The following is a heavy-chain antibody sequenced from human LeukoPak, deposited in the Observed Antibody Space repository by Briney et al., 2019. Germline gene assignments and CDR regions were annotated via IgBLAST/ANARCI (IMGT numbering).Heavy chain of an antibody. D-gene: IGHD2-21*01. J-gene: IGHJ4*02. V-gene: IGHV3-53*01. Sequence: GGSLRLSCAASGFTVSSTYMSWVRQSPGKGLEWVSVVYKDGKMFYIDSVKGRFAISRETSKNTVYLQMNNLRAEDTAVYYCASRHCSGGDCYFAGADPFDHWGQGTLVTVSS. CDR3: ASRHCSGGDCYFAGADPFDH. CDR1: GFTVSSTY. CDR2: VYKDGKM.